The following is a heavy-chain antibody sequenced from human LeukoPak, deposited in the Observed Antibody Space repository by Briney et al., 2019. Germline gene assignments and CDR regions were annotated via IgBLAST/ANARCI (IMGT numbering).Heavy chain of an antibody. CDR3: AKVASVTMVRGASDY. Sequence: PGGSLRLSCAASGSTFSSYGMHWVRQAPGKGLEWVAVISYDGSNKYYADSVKGRFTISRDNSKNTLYLQMNSLRAEDTAVYYCAKVASVTMVRGASDYWGQGTLVTVSS. V-gene: IGHV3-30*18. CDR2: ISYDGSNK. CDR1: GSTFSSYG. J-gene: IGHJ4*02. D-gene: IGHD3-10*01.